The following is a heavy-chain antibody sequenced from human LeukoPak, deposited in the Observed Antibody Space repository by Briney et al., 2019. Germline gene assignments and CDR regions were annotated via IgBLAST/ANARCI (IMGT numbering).Heavy chain of an antibody. CDR3: ARLRGNYFPDF. CDR1: GGSLSGYY. D-gene: IGHD2/OR15-2a*01. Sequence: SETLSLTCTVSGGSLSGYYCTWIRQPPGKTLEWIAYIFYTGTTNYNPSLESRVTISVDTSRNQFSLRLRSVAAADTAVYYCARLRGNYFPDFWGQGTLVTVSS. CDR2: IFYTGTT. J-gene: IGHJ4*02. V-gene: IGHV4-59*01.